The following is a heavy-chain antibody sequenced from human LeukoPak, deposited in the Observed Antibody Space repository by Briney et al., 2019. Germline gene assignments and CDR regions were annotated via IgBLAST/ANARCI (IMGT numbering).Heavy chain of an antibody. V-gene: IGHV3-30*09. CDR3: ARGLIREGYYFDY. J-gene: IGHJ4*02. D-gene: IGHD2-21*01. CDR1: GFTFSTYA. CDR2: ISYDGRNK. Sequence: GGSLRLSCAASGFTFSTYAMHWARQAPGKGLEWVAVISYDGRNKYCADSVKGRFAITRDNSNNMLYLQMNSLRAEDTAVYYCARGLIREGYYFDYWGKGTLVTVSS.